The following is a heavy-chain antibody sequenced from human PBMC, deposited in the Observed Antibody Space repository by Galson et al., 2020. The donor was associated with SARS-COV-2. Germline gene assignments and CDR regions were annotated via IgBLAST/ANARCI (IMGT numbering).Heavy chain of an antibody. CDR3: ATTPGIVVVSWFDP. D-gene: IGHD3-22*01. V-gene: IGHV1-24*01. J-gene: IGHJ5*02. CDR2: FDPEDGET. CDR1: GYTLTELS. Sequence: ASVKVSCKVSGYTLTELSMHWVRQAPGKGLEWMGGFDPEDGETIYAQKFQGRVTMTEDTSTDTAYMELSSLRSEDTAVYYCATTPGIVVVSWFDPWAREPWSPSPQ.